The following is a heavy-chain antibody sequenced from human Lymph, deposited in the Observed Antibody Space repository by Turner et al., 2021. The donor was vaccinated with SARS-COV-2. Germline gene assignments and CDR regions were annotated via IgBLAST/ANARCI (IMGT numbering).Heavy chain of an antibody. D-gene: IGHD1-26*01. J-gene: IGHJ4*02. CDR2: IWYDASNK. V-gene: IGHV3-33*01. CDR1: GFTFSSYG. CDR3: ARDGAVGATTGLDY. Sequence: QVQLVESGGGVVQPGRFPSLSCAASGFTFSSYGIHWVRQAPGKGLEWVAVIWYDASNKYYADSVKGRFTISRDNSKNTVYLQMNSLRAEDTAVYYCARDGAVGATTGLDYWGQGTLVTVSS.